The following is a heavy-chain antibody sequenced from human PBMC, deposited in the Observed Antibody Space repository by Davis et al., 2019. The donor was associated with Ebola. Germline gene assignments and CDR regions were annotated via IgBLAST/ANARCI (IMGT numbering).Heavy chain of an antibody. CDR1: GGSISSYY. D-gene: IGHD6-19*01. Sequence: SETLSLTCTVSGGSISSYYWSWIRQPPGKGLEWIGEINHSGSTNYNPSLKSRVTISVDTSKNQFSLKLSSVTAADTAVYYCARGRFPGIAVAGTRRLTVYFDLWGRGTLVTVPS. J-gene: IGHJ2*01. V-gene: IGHV4-34*01. CDR2: INHSGST. CDR3: ARGRFPGIAVAGTRRLTVYFDL.